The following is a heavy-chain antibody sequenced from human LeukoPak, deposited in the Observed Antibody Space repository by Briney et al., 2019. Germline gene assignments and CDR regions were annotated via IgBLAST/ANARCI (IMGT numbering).Heavy chain of an antibody. Sequence: GGSLSLSCAASGFTFSNYGMSWVRQAPGKGLEWVASIKQDGSEKFYVDSVKGRFTISRDNAKNSLYLQMNSLRAEDTAVYYCATPLDYFDTSGYHQGGDWGQGTLVTVSS. CDR2: IKQDGSEK. V-gene: IGHV3-7*03. J-gene: IGHJ4*02. CDR1: GFTFSNYG. D-gene: IGHD3-22*01. CDR3: ATPLDYFDTSGYHQGGD.